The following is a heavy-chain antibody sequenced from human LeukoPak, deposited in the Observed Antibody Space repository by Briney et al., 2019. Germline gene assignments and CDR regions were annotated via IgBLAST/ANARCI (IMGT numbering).Heavy chain of an antibody. V-gene: IGHV3-30*18. D-gene: IGHD3-10*01. CDR3: AKDHSITSRSIDY. CDR2: ISYDGSNK. J-gene: IGHJ4*02. Sequence: GGSLRLSCAASGFTFSSYGMHWVRQAPGKGLEWVAVISYDGSNKYYADSVKGGFTISRDNSKNTLYLQMNSLRAEDTAVYYCAKDHSITSRSIDYWGQGTLVTVSS. CDR1: GFTFSSYG.